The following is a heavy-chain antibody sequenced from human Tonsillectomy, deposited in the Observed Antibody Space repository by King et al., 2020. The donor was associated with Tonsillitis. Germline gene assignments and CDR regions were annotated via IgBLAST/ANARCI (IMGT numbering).Heavy chain of an antibody. Sequence: EVQLVESGGGLIQPGGSLRLSCAASGFPVSSNYMSWVRQAPGKGLEWVSLLYSEGTTYYAHSVRGRFTISRDNSKNTLYLQMNSLRAEDTAVYYCARGTRPGYFQHWGQGILVTVSS. J-gene: IGHJ1*01. CDR2: LYSEGTT. V-gene: IGHV3-53*01. CDR1: GFPVSSNY. CDR3: ARGTRPGYFQH.